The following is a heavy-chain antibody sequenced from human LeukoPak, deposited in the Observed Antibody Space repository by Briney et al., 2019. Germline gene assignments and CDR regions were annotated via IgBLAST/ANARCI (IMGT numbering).Heavy chain of an antibody. D-gene: IGHD3-22*01. Sequence: GGSLRLSCAASGFTFSSYAMSWVRQAPGKGLEWVSAISGSGGSTYYADSVKGRFTISRDNSKNTLYLQMNSLRAEDTAAYYCAKDGAPYYYDSSGYYWGGVGFDYWGQGTLVTVSS. J-gene: IGHJ4*02. CDR1: GFTFSSYA. CDR2: ISGSGGST. V-gene: IGHV3-23*01. CDR3: AKDGAPYYYDSSGYYWGGVGFDY.